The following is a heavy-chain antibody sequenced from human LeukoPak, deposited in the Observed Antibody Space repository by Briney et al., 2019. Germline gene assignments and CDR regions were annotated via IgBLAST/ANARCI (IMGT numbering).Heavy chain of an antibody. Sequence: PGRSLRLSCAASGFTFSSYAMHWVRQAPGKGLEWVAVISYDGSNKYYADSVKGRFTISRDNSKNTLYLQMNSLRAEDTAVYYCADSCSSTSCYKARYFQHWGQGTLVTVSS. CDR3: ADSCSSTSCYKARYFQH. CDR2: ISYDGSNK. CDR1: GFTFSSYA. J-gene: IGHJ1*01. D-gene: IGHD2-2*02. V-gene: IGHV3-30-3*01.